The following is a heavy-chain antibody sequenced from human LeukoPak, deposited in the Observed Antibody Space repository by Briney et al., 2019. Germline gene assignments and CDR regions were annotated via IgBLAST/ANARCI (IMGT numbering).Heavy chain of an antibody. Sequence: PSETLSLTCTVSGGSISSYYWSWIRQPPGKGLEWIGYIYYSGSTNYNPSLKSRVTISVDTSKNQFSLKLSSVTAADTAVYYCARGFYGDYRFVDYWGQGTLVTVSS. CDR2: IYYSGST. D-gene: IGHD4-17*01. CDR1: GGSISSYY. J-gene: IGHJ4*02. CDR3: ARGFYGDYRFVDY. V-gene: IGHV4-59*01.